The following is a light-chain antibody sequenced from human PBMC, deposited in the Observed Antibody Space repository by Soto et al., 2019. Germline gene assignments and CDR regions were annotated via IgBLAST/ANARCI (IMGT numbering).Light chain of an antibody. V-gene: IGKV3-20*01. J-gene: IGKJ1*01. Sequence: EIVMTQSPATLSVSPGERVTLSCRASQSISSNLAWYQQKPGQPPRLLIYGASSRATGIPDRFSGSGSGTDFTLTISRLEPEDFVVYYCQQYGSSPTFGQGTKVDI. CDR2: GAS. CDR1: QSISSN. CDR3: QQYGSSPT.